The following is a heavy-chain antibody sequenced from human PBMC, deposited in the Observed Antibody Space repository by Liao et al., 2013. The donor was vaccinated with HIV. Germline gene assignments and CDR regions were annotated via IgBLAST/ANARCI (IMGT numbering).Heavy chain of an antibody. V-gene: IGHV4-61*02. CDR1: GGSISSGNYY. CDR3: ARGVGGPFDL. CDR2: IYDNGGT. J-gene: IGHJ4*02. Sequence: QVQLQESGPGLVKPSQTLSLTCTVSGGSISSGNYYWSWIRQPAGKGLEWIGRIYDNGGTSYNPSLKSRVTMSSNPSKNQFSLHMNLVTAADTAVYFCARGVGGPFDLWGQGTFVIVS.